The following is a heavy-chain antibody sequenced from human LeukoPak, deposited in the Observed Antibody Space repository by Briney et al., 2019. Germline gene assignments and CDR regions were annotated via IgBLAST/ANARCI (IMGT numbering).Heavy chain of an antibody. CDR3: AKDLSGDLDY. CDR2: ITNSGGST. D-gene: IGHD7-27*01. J-gene: IGHJ4*02. CDR1: GFTFSSYA. V-gene: IGHV3-23*01. Sequence: PGGSLRLSCAASGFTFSSYAMSWVRQAPGKGLEWVSVITNSGGSTYYADFVKGRFTISRDNSKNTLSLQMNSLRAEDTAVYYCAKDLSGDLDYWGQGTLVTVSS.